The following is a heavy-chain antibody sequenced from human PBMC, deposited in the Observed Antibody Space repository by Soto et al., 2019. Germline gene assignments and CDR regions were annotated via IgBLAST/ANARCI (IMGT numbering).Heavy chain of an antibody. Sequence: SETLSLTCTVSGGSISSGGYYWSWIRQPPGKGLEWIGYIYYSGSTYYNPSLKSRVTISVDTSKNQFSLKLSSVTAADTAVYYCAREGIAVAGQTDAFDIWGQGTMVTVSS. CDR1: GGSISSGGYY. J-gene: IGHJ3*02. D-gene: IGHD6-19*01. CDR3: AREGIAVAGQTDAFDI. V-gene: IGHV4-31*03. CDR2: IYYSGST.